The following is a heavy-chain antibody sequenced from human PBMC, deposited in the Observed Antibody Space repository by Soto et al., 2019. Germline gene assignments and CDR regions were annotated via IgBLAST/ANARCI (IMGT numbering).Heavy chain of an antibody. D-gene: IGHD2-2*01. J-gene: IGHJ4*02. CDR1: RVTLNPYS. Sequence: WGCLRHSRPASRVTLNPYSMHPVPQGPGKGLEWVSRINTDGGGTTYADSVKGRFTISRDNAENTLYLQMNSLRADDTALYYCARGSVAPGIDYWGQGTLVTVSS. V-gene: IGHV3-74*01. CDR3: ARGSVAPGIDY. CDR2: INTDGGGT.